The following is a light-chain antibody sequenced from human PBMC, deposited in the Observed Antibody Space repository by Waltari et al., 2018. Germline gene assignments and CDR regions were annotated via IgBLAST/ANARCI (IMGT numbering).Light chain of an antibody. V-gene: IGKV3-20*01. CDR3: QHYLRLPVA. CDR1: QSVGRT. CDR2: GAS. J-gene: IGKJ1*01. Sequence: SCRASQSVGRTLAWYQQKPGQAPGLLIYGASNRATGIPDRFIGSGSGTEFSLTISGLEPEDSAVYYCQHYLRLPVAFGQGTKVEIK.